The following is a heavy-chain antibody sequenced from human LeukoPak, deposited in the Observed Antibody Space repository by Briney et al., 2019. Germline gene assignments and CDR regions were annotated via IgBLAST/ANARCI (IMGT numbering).Heavy chain of an antibody. J-gene: IGHJ4*02. CDR2: IKQDGSEK. D-gene: IGHD3-9*01. CDR1: GFTFSSYW. Sequence: PGGSLRLSCAASGFTFSSYWMSWVRQAPRKGLEWVANIKQDGSEKYYVDSVKGRFTIPRDNAKNSLYLQMNSLRAEDTAVYYCLPYFDWLLDYWGQGTLVTVSS. V-gene: IGHV3-7*01. CDR3: LPYFDWLLDY.